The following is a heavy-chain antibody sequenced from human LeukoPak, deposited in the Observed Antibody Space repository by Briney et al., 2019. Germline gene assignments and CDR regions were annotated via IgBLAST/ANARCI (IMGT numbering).Heavy chain of an antibody. Sequence: GGSLRLSCAASGFTFSSYWMNWVRQAPGKGLEWVANIIQDGSEKYYVNSVKGRFTISRDNAKNSLYLQMNSLRAEDTAVYYCARGGEYNRDYWGQGTLVTVSS. CDR2: IIQDGSEK. CDR1: GFTFSSYW. J-gene: IGHJ4*02. D-gene: IGHD3-16*01. CDR3: ARGGEYNRDY. V-gene: IGHV3-7*02.